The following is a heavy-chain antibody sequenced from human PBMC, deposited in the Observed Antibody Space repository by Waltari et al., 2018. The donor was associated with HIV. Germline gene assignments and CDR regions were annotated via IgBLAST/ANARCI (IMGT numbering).Heavy chain of an antibody. D-gene: IGHD3-22*01. Sequence: EVQLVESGGGLVPPGGSLRLSCAASGFTFSSYRMPWVRQAPGKGLEWVSYISSSSSTIYYADSVKGRFTISRDNAKNSLYLQMNSLRAEDTAVYYCARGSYDSSGYADYWGQGTLVTVSS. J-gene: IGHJ4*02. V-gene: IGHV3-48*04. CDR1: GFTFSSYR. CDR3: ARGSYDSSGYADY. CDR2: ISSSSSTI.